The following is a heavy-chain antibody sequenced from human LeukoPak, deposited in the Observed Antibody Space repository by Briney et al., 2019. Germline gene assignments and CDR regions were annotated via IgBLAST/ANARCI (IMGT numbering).Heavy chain of an antibody. CDR1: GGSFSGYY. D-gene: IGHD3-10*01. CDR2: INHSGST. Sequence: SETLSLTCAVYGGSFSGYYWSWIRQPPGKGLEWIGEINHSGSTNYNPSLKSRVTISVDTSKNQFSPKLSSVTAADTAVYYCARAPYYYGSGSSDYWGQGTLVTVSS. J-gene: IGHJ4*02. V-gene: IGHV4-34*01. CDR3: ARAPYYYGSGSSDY.